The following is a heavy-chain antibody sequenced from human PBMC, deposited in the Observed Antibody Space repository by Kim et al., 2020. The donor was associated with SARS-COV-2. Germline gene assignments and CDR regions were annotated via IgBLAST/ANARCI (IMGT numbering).Heavy chain of an antibody. J-gene: IGHJ2*01. V-gene: IGHV4-4*09. Sequence: YSPSRKSRVTLSVDTSRNQLSLRLSSVTVADTAVYLCARYSGDPDWYFDFWGRGTLVTVSS. CDR3: ARYSGDPDWYFDF. D-gene: IGHD1-26*01.